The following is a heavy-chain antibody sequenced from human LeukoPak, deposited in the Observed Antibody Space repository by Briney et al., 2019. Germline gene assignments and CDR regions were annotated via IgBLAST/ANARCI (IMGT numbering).Heavy chain of an antibody. D-gene: IGHD2-2*01. CDR3: AKDPTASSTSGY. CDR1: GFTFSSYG. CDR2: ISYDGSNK. Sequence: PGRSLRLSCAASGFTFSSYGMHWVRQAPGKGLEWVAVISYDGSNKYYADFVKGRFTISVDNSKNTLYLQMNSLRAEDTAVYYCAKDPTASSTSGYWGQGTLVTVSS. V-gene: IGHV3-30*18. J-gene: IGHJ4*02.